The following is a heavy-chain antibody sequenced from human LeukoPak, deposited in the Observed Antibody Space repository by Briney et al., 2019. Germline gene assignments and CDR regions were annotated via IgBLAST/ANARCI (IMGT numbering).Heavy chain of an antibody. Sequence: GGSLRLSCVVSGFTFSNYSMNWVRQAPGKGLEWVSYISSSRTSKYYADSVKGRSTISRDSAKNSLYLQMNTLRVEDTAVYYCARSWGAAYYYYMDVWGKGTTVTVSS. CDR3: ARSWGAAYYYYMDV. J-gene: IGHJ6*03. CDR1: GFTFSNYS. CDR2: ISSSRTSK. D-gene: IGHD3-16*01. V-gene: IGHV3-48*01.